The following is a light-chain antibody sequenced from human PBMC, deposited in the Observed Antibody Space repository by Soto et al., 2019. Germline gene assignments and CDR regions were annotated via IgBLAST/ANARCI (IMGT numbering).Light chain of an antibody. V-gene: IGKV3-15*01. CDR3: QQYNNWPPIT. Sequence: ETVLTQSPATLSVSPGEKATLSCMASQSVDTNLAWYQQKPGQAPRLLIYRASTRATGVPARFSGSGSETEFTLTSGSLESEDFAVYYCQQYNNWPPITFRQGTRLEIK. J-gene: IGKJ5*01. CDR1: QSVDTN. CDR2: RAS.